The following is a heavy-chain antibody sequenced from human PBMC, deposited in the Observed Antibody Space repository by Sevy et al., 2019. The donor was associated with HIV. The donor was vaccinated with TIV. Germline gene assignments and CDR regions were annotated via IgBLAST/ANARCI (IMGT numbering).Heavy chain of an antibody. V-gene: IGHV3-7*03. CDR3: ARALYYDILTGYYGAFDI. Sequence: GGSLRLSCAASGFTFSSYWMSWVRQAPGKGLEWMANIKQDGSEKYYVDSVKGRFTISRDNAKNSLYLQMNSLRAEDTAVYYCARALYYDILTGYYGAFDIWGQGTMVTVSS. CDR1: GFTFSSYW. D-gene: IGHD3-9*01. CDR2: IKQDGSEK. J-gene: IGHJ3*02.